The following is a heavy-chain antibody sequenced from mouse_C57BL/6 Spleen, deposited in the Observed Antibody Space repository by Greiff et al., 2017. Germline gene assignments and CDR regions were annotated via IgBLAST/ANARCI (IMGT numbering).Heavy chain of an antibody. V-gene: IGHV3-6*01. CDR3: AREGSSGPPFAY. CDR2: ISYDGSN. CDR1: GYSITSGYY. D-gene: IGHD3-2*02. Sequence: EVKLQESGPGLVKPSQSLSLTCSVTGYSITSGYYWNWIRQFPGNKLEWMGYISYDGSNNYNPSLKNRISITRDTSKNQFFLKLNSVTTEDTATYYCAREGSSGPPFAYWGQGTLVTVSA. J-gene: IGHJ3*01.